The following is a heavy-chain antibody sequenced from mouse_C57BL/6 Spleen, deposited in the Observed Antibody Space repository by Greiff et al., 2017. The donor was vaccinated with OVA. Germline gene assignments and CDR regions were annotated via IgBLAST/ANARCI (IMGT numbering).Heavy chain of an antibody. CDR3: ARKNSNYGYYYAMDY. V-gene: IGHV2-2*01. D-gene: IGHD2-5*01. CDR2: IWSGGST. CDR1: GFSLTSYG. J-gene: IGHJ4*01. Sequence: VQVVESGPGLVQPSQSLSITCTVSGFSLTSYGVHWVRQSPGKGLEWLGVIWSGGSTDYNAAFISRLSISKDNSKSQVFFKMNSLQADDTAIYYCARKNSNYGYYYAMDYWGQGTSVTVSS.